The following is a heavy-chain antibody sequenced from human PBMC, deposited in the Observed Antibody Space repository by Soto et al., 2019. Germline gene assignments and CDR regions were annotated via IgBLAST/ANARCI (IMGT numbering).Heavy chain of an antibody. D-gene: IGHD3-9*01. CDR3: ARLSQARYFHSGMAV. V-gene: IGHV5-10-1*01. CDR1: WDSITNYG. Sequence: RICSRVAWDSITNYGITWMRKIQGKGLEYMGRVDPSDSDTRYSPSFQGRVTIAADKSITTAYLQWSSLKASDTAIYYCARLSQARYFHSGMAVWGQGSTVTVSS. J-gene: IGHJ6*02. CDR2: VDPSDSDT.